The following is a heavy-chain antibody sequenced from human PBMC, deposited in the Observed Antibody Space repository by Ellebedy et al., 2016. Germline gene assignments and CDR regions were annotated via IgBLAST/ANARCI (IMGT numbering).Heavy chain of an antibody. D-gene: IGHD1-1*01. J-gene: IGHJ5*02. CDR3: AKTARHLDL. CDR2: ISTISS. CDR1: GFTFSSYS. Sequence: GGSLRLSCAASGFTFSSYSLNWVRQAPGKGLEWVSSISTISSYADSVRGRFTVSRDNAKNSLYLHMSSLRVEDTAIYYCAKTARHLDLWGQGTLVTVSS. V-gene: IGHV3-21*04.